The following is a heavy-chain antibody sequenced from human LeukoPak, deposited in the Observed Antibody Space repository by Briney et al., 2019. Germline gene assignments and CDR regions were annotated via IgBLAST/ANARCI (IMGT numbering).Heavy chain of an antibody. Sequence: GGSLRLSCAASGFTFSSYWMSWVRQAPGKGLEWVANIKQDGSEKYYVDSVKGRFTISRDNAKNSLYLQMNGLRAEDTAVYYCAKDAKDGYSPNFDYWGQGTLVTVSS. CDR2: IKQDGSEK. V-gene: IGHV3-7*01. J-gene: IGHJ4*02. CDR1: GFTFSSYW. CDR3: AKDAKDGYSPNFDY. D-gene: IGHD5-24*01.